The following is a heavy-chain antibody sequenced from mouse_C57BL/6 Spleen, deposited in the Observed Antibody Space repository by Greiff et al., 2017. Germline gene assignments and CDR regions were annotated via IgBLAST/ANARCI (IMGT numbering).Heavy chain of an antibody. V-gene: IGHV1-52*01. CDR2: IDPSDSET. CDR1: GYTFTNYW. J-gene: IGHJ4*01. D-gene: IGHD1-1*01. Sequence: QVQLQQPGAELVRPGSSVKLSCKTSGYTFTNYWMHWVKQRPIQGLEWIGNIDPSDSETHYNQKFQDKATLTVDKSSSTAYMQLSSLTSEDSAVYYCARWDYYGSFYAKDYWGQGTSVTVSS. CDR3: ARWDYYGSFYAKDY.